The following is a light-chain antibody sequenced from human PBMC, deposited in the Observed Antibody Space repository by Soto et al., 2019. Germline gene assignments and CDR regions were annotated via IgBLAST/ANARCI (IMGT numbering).Light chain of an antibody. J-gene: IGLJ2*01. CDR3: GACDISLSIVV. CDR2: DNR. V-gene: IGLV1-51*01. CDR1: SSNVGSSD. Sequence: QSVLTQPPSVSAAPGQKVTISCSGSSSNVGSSDVAWYQLLPGTAPKLLIYDNRKRPSGIPDRFSGSQSGTSATLGITGLQTGDEADYYCGACDISLSIVVFGGGTKLTVL.